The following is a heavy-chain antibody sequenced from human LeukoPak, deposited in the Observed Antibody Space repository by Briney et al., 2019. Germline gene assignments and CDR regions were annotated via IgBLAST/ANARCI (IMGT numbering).Heavy chain of an antibody. CDR3: ARSRDGYSPGAFDI. CDR2: ISYDGSNK. CDR1: GFTFSSYG. V-gene: IGHV3-30*03. D-gene: IGHD5-24*01. J-gene: IGHJ3*02. Sequence: GRSLRLSCAASGFTFSSYGMPWVRQAPGKGLEWVAVISYDGSNKYYADSVKGRFTISRDNSKNTLYLQMNSLRAEDTAVYYCARSRDGYSPGAFDIWGQGTMVTVSS.